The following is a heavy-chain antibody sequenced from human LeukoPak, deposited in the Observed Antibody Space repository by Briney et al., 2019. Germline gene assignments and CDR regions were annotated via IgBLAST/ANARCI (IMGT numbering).Heavy chain of an antibody. CDR1: GYTFTTSG. Sequence: ASVKVSCKASGYTFTTSGINWVRQAPGQGLEWMGCINVYNGNTNYAQKFQGRITMTRDTSTNTAYMELSRLRSDDTAVYYCARGAWVSYYYDSSGHLVYWGQGTLVTVSS. D-gene: IGHD3-22*01. CDR3: ARGAWVSYYYDSSGHLVY. V-gene: IGHV1-18*01. CDR2: INVYNGNT. J-gene: IGHJ4*02.